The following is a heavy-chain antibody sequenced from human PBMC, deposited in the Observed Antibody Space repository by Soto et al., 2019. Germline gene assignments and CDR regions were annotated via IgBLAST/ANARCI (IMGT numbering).Heavy chain of an antibody. CDR2: ISAYNGNT. V-gene: IGHV1-18*01. J-gene: IGHJ4*02. D-gene: IGHD6-13*01. CDR3: ARDIAAAVTGDY. Sequence: ASVKVSCKASGYTFTSYGISWVRQAPGQGLEWMGWISAYNGNTNYAQKLQGRVTMTTDTSTSTAYMELRSPRSDDTAVYYCARDIAAAVTGDYWGQGSLFTVSS. CDR1: GYTFTSYG.